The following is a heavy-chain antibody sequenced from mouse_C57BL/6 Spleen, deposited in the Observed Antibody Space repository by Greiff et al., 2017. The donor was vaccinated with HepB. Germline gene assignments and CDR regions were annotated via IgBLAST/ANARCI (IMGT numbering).Heavy chain of an antibody. Sequence: VKLVESGPGLVQPSQSLSITCTVSGFSLTSYGVHWVRQSPGKGLEWLGGIWSGGSTDYNAAFISRLSISKDNSKNQVFFKMNSLQADDTAIYYCARSELGPYDFDYWGQGTTLTVSS. J-gene: IGHJ2*01. CDR1: GFSLTSYG. D-gene: IGHD4-1*01. V-gene: IGHV2-2*01. CDR2: IWSGGST. CDR3: ARSELGPYDFDY.